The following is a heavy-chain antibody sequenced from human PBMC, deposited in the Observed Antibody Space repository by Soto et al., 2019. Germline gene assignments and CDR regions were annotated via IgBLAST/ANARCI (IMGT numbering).Heavy chain of an antibody. CDR2: IWYDGSNK. CDR3: ARDPNESYYFDY. V-gene: IGHV3-33*01. D-gene: IGHD1-1*01. J-gene: IGHJ4*01. CDR1: GFTFSSYG. Sequence: GGSLRLSCAASGFTFSSYGMHWVRQAPGKGLEWVAVIWYDGSNKYYADSVKGRFTISRDNSKNTLYLQMNSLRAEDTAVYYCARDPNESYYFDYWGHGTLVTVSS.